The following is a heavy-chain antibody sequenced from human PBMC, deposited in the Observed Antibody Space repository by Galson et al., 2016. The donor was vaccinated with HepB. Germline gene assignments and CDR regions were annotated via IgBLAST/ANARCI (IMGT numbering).Heavy chain of an antibody. CDR2: VYYSGTT. D-gene: IGHD3-16*01. CDR3: ARSLRYYDSPFQL. J-gene: IGHJ1*01. Sequence: ETLSLTCTVFGGSISNYYWSWIRQPPGKGLEWIGYVYYSGTTTYNPSLKTRVTIPIDTSRNQFSLRLTSVSGADTAVYCCARSLRYYDSPFQLWGQGTLVTVSS. V-gene: IGHV4-59*01. CDR1: GGSISNYY.